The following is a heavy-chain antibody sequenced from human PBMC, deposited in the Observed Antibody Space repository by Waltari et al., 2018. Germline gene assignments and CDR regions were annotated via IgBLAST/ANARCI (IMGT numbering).Heavy chain of an antibody. J-gene: IGHJ5*01. Sequence: QVQLVQSGAEVKQSGASVKVSCKASGYTFTDNYMHWVRQAPGQGLEWMGWIDPKSGGTTYAQKFQGRVTMTRDTSISTAYMELGRLTFDDTAVYYCARGYGSSWFDSWGQGTLVTVSS. CDR1: GYTFTDNY. D-gene: IGHD6-13*01. CDR3: ARGYGSSWFDS. V-gene: IGHV1-2*02. CDR2: IDPKSGGT.